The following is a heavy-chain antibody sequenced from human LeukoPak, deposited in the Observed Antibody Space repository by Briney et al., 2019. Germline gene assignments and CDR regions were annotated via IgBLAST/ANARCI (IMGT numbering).Heavy chain of an antibody. CDR1: GGSISSSSYY. Sequence: SETLSLTCTVSGGSISSSSYYWGWIRQTPGKGLEWIGSIYYSGSTYYNPSLKSRVTISVDTSKNQFSLKLSSVTAADTAVYYCVRIAAAGILGDWGQGTLVTVSS. CDR2: IYYSGST. CDR3: VRIAAAGILGD. D-gene: IGHD6-13*01. V-gene: IGHV4-39*07. J-gene: IGHJ4*02.